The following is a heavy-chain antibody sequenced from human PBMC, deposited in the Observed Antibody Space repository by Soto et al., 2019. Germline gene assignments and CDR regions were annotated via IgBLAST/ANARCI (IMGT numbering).Heavy chain of an antibody. V-gene: IGHV1-46*01. CDR2: INPRGGST. Sequence: QVQLVQSGAEVKKPGASVNVSCKASGYTFTSYYMHWVRQAPGQGLAWMGIINPRGGSTTYAKKFQGRVTVTRDTSTSTVYMELSNLRSDDTAIYYFARVALSGGGWLDPWGQGTLVTVSS. D-gene: IGHD1-26*01. J-gene: IGHJ5*02. CDR1: GYTFTSYY. CDR3: ARVALSGGGWLDP.